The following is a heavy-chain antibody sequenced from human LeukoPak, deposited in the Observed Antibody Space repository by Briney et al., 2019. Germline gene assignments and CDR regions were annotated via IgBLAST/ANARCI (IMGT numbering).Heavy chain of an antibody. CDR2: IYYGGST. J-gene: IGHJ5*01. V-gene: IGHV4-59*01. Sequence: SETLSLTCSVSGDSIGSYYWTWIRQSPGKGLEWIGYIYYGGSTNYSPSLKSRVSISVDTSNNQFSLQLRSVSAADTAIYYCARGRARDGSYPWFDYWGQGTLVTVSS. CDR3: ARGRARDGSYPWFDY. CDR1: GDSIGSYY. D-gene: IGHD3-16*02.